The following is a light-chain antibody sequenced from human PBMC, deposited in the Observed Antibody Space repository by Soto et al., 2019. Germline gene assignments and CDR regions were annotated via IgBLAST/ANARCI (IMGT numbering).Light chain of an antibody. Sequence: EIVMTQSPATLSVSPGESATLSCRASQSFSSNLAWYQQKPGQAPRLLIYGASTRATGVPARFSGSGSGTEFTLTISSLQSEDFAVYYCQQYNNWPRTVGQGKRLEIK. CDR1: QSFSSN. V-gene: IGKV3-15*01. CDR3: QQYNNWPRT. J-gene: IGKJ5*01. CDR2: GAS.